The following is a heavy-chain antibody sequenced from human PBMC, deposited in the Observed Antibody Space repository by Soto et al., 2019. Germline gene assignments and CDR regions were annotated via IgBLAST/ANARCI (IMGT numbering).Heavy chain of an antibody. Sequence: GEPLKICCKASGYRFTSSWLGWVRQMPGKGLEWMGIIYPGDSDTRYRPSFQGQVTISADKSSSTAYPQWNSLQASDTAMYYCARLPGIVAPGTVFLDNWGQGTMVTVSS. V-gene: IGHV5-51*01. CDR3: ARLPGIVAPGTVFLDN. J-gene: IGHJ4*02. CDR1: GYRFTSSW. D-gene: IGHD1-1*01. CDR2: IYPGDSDT.